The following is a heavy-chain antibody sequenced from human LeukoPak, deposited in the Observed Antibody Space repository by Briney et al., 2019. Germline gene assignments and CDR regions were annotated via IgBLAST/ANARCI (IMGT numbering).Heavy chain of an antibody. V-gene: IGHV3-23*01. D-gene: IGHD2-15*01. CDR3: AKQLGYCSDGSCYFPY. CDR1: TFTFSGFA. J-gene: IGHJ4*02. Sequence: GGSLRLSCEASTFTFSGFAMHWVRQAPGKGLEWVSAISNNGGYTYYADSVQGRFTISRDNSKSTLCLQMNSLRAEDTAVYYCAKQLGYCSDGSCYFPYWGQGTLVTVSS. CDR2: ISNNGGYT.